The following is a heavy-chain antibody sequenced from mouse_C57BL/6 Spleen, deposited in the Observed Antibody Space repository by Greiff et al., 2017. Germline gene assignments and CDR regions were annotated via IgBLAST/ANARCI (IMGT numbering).Heavy chain of an antibody. J-gene: IGHJ3*01. D-gene: IGHD1-1*01. CDR3: ARGDYGSAY. V-gene: IGHV3-6*01. CDR2: ISYDGSN. Sequence: EVKLMESGPGLVKPSQSLSLTCSVTGYSITSGYYWNWIRQFPGNKLEWMGYISYDGSNNYNPSLKNRISITRDTSKNQFFLKLNSVTTEDTATYYCARGDYGSAYWGQGTLVTVSA. CDR1: GYSITSGYY.